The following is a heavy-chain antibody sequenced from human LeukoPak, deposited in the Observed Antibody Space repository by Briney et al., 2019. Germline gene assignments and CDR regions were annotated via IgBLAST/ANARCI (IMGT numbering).Heavy chain of an antibody. CDR2: ISYDGSNK. CDR3: ARASFRSSGWYDHPFGY. CDR1: GFTFSSYA. Sequence: GGSLRLSCAASGFTFSSYAMHWVRQAPGKELEWVAVISYDGSNKYYADSVKGRFTISRDNSKNTLYLQMNSLRAEDTAVYYCARASFRSSGWYDHPFGYWGQGTLVTVSS. D-gene: IGHD6-19*01. V-gene: IGHV3-30*04. J-gene: IGHJ4*02.